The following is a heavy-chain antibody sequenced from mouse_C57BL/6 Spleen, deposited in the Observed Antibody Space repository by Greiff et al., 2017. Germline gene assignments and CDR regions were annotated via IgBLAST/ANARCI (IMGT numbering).Heavy chain of an antibody. CDR3: ARDLKGYFDV. Sequence: DVHLVESGGGLVKPGGSLKLSCAASGFTFSDYGMHWVRQAPEKGLEWVAYISSGSSTIYYADTVKGRFTISRDNAKNTLFLQMTSLRSEDTAMYYCARDLKGYFDVWGTGTTVTVSS. CDR1: GFTFSDYG. J-gene: IGHJ1*03. D-gene: IGHD1-3*01. CDR2: ISSGSSTI. V-gene: IGHV5-17*01.